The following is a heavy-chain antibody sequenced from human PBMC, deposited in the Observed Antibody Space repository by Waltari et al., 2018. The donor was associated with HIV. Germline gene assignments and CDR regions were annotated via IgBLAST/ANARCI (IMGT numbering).Heavy chain of an antibody. CDR3: ARGLTISGPFYYYYGMDV. CDR2: INPNSGDT. CDR1: GYTFTGYY. V-gene: IGHV1-2*04. J-gene: IGHJ6*02. D-gene: IGHD2-8*02. Sequence: QVQLVQSGAEVKKPGASVKVSCKASGYTFTGYYIQWVRQAPGQGLEWMGWINPNSGDTNYAQKFQDWVTMTRDTSISTAYMDLSRLRSDDTAVYYCARGLTISGPFYYYYGMDVWGQGTTVTVSS.